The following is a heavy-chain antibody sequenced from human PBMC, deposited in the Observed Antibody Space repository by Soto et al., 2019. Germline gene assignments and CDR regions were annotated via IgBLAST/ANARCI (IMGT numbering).Heavy chain of an antibody. CDR3: AHYCNGYTCYGRGYL. CDR1: GFTFSKAW. D-gene: IGHD2-15*01. Sequence: GGSLRLSCAASGFTFSKAWMNWVRQAPGKGLEWVGRIKSKTDGGASDYAAPVKGRFSISRDDSKNSLYLQMNSLKMEDTAVYYCAHYCNGYTCYGRGYLWGQGTRVTRLL. V-gene: IGHV3-15*01. CDR2: IKSKTDGGAS. J-gene: IGHJ3*01.